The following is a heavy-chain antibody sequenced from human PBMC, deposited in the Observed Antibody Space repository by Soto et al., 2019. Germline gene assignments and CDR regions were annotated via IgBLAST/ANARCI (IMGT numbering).Heavy chain of an antibody. CDR2: IHHSGTT. CDR3: ARGLYGGKFDY. CDR1: DYSINSNYY. J-gene: IGHJ4*02. Sequence: SETLSLTCDVSDYSINSNYYWLWIRQPPGKGLEWIGAIHHSGTTYYTPSLKSRVTISMDTSKNHFSLKLTSMTATDTAMYYCARGLYGGKFDYWGQGTPVIFSS. V-gene: IGHV4-38-2*01. D-gene: IGHD2-15*01.